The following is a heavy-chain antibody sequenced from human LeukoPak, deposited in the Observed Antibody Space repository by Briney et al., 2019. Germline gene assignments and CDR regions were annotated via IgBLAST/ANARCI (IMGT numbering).Heavy chain of an antibody. CDR3: ARVFENYYDSSGCFDY. J-gene: IGHJ4*02. Sequence: PGGSLRLSCAASGFTFSSYWMSWVRQAPGKGLEWVANIKQDGSEKYYVDSVKGRFTISRDNAKNSLYLQMNSLRAEDTAVYYCARVFENYYDSSGCFDYWGQGTLVTVSS. D-gene: IGHD3-22*01. V-gene: IGHV3-7*01. CDR2: IKQDGSEK. CDR1: GFTFSSYW.